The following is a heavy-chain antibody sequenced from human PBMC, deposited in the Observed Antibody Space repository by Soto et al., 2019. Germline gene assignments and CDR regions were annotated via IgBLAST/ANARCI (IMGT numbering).Heavy chain of an antibody. J-gene: IGHJ6*02. CDR1: GGPFGSYA. CDR2: IIPIPGTA. CDR3: VRSQGSSTSLEIYYYYYYGMDV. Sequence: QVQLVQSGAEVKKPGSSVKVSCKASGGPFGSYAISWVRQATGQGLEWMGGIIPIPGTANYAQKFQGRVTIAADESTSTAYMELRSLRSEATAVYYCVRSQGSSTSLEIYYYYYYGMDVWGQGTTVTVSS. D-gene: IGHD2-2*01. V-gene: IGHV1-69*01.